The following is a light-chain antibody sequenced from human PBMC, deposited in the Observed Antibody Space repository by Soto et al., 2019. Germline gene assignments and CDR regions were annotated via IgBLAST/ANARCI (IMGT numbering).Light chain of an antibody. CDR3: QQLVTYPLT. CDR2: AAS. CDR1: QGVSSY. Sequence: IQLTQSPSSLSASVGDRVTITCRASQGVSSYLAWYQQKPGKDPKVLIYAASTLQSGVPSRFSGSGSGTDFTLTISSLQPEDFATYYCQQLVTYPLTFGGGTTVEI. J-gene: IGKJ4*01. V-gene: IGKV1-9*01.